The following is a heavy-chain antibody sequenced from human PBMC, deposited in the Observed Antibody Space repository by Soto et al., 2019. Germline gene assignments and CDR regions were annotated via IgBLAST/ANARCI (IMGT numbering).Heavy chain of an antibody. V-gene: IGHV4-59*01. CDR1: GGSISSYY. J-gene: IGHJ6*03. CDR3: ARGWEDYDFWGGYWARYYYYYMGV. CDR2: IYYSGST. D-gene: IGHD3-3*01. Sequence: SETLSLTCTVSGGSISSYYWSWIRQPPGKGLEWIGYIYYSGSTNYNPSLKSRVTISVDTSKNQFSLKLSSVTAADTAVYYCARGWEDYDFWGGYWARYYYYYMGVWGKGTTVTVSS.